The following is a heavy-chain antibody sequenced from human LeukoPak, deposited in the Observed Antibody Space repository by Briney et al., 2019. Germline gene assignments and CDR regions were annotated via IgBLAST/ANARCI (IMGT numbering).Heavy chain of an antibody. V-gene: IGHV3-30*02. CDR2: IRYDGSNK. J-gene: IGHJ4*02. CDR3: AKDMKVVVPAAIGY. CDR1: GFTFSSYG. D-gene: IGHD2-2*02. Sequence: GGSLRLSCAASGFTFSSYGMHWVRQAPGKGLEWVAFIRYDGSNKYYADSVKGRFTISRDNSENTLYLQMNSLRAEDTAVYYCAKDMKVVVPAAIGYWGQGTLVTVSS.